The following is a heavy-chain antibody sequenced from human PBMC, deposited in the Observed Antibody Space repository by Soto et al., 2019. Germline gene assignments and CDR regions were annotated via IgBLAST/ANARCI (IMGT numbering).Heavy chain of an antibody. CDR1: GFTFSSYA. Sequence: GGSLRLSCASSGFTFSSYAMSWVRQAPGKGLEWVSAISGSGGSTYYADSVKGRFTISRDNSKNTLYLQMNSLRAEDTAVYYCAKASLGNKELDYWGQGTLVTVSS. CDR3: AKASLGNKELDY. J-gene: IGHJ4*02. D-gene: IGHD3-16*01. CDR2: ISGSGGST. V-gene: IGHV3-23*01.